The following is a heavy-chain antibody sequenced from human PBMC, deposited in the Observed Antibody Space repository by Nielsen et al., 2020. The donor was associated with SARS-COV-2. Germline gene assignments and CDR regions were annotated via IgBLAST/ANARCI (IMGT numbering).Heavy chain of an antibody. CDR3: ASLYSSSWYFDY. CDR1: GFTFTYYG. Sequence: GESLKISCEASGFTFTYYGMQWVRQAPGKGLEWVALIWYDGTYTFYADSVKGRFTISRDNSKNTLYLQMNSLRAEDTAVYYCASLYSSSWYFDYWGQGTLVTVSS. CDR2: IWYDGTYT. V-gene: IGHV3-33*01. D-gene: IGHD6-13*01. J-gene: IGHJ4*02.